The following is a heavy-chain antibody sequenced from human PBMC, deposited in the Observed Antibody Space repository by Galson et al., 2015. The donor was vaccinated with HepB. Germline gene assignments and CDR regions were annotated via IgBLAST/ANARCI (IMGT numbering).Heavy chain of an antibody. CDR3: ARGALVVVVGATENNWFGP. CDR1: GYTFSTYS. V-gene: IGHV1-18*01. D-gene: IGHD2-15*01. Sequence: SVKVSCKASGYTFSTYSITWVRQAPGQGLEWMGWISPYNRHKNYAQKLQGRVTMTTDTSTNTAFMELRSLRSDDTAVYYCARGALVVVVGATENNWFGPWGQGTLVTVSS. CDR2: ISPYNRHK. J-gene: IGHJ5*02.